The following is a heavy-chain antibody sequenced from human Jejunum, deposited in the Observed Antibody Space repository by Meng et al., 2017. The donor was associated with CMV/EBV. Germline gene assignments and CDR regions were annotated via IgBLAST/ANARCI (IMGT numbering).Heavy chain of an antibody. D-gene: IGHD3-3*01. V-gene: IGHV3-30*02. J-gene: IGHJ6*02. CDR2: IRYDGTNK. CDR1: LGSYG. Sequence: LGSYGRDWVRQAPCKGLEWVTFIRYDGTNKFHADSVKGRFTISRDNSKNTLYLQMNSLRGENTAVYYCAKSRGNFWSGYYHGMDVWGQGTTVTVSS. CDR3: AKSRGNFWSGYYHGMDV.